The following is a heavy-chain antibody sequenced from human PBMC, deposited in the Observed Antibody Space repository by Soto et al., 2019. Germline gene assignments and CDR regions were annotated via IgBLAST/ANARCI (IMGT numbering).Heavy chain of an antibody. CDR2: INHSGST. CDR1: GGSFSGYY. CDR3: ASEVREYYYYYGMDV. J-gene: IGHJ6*02. D-gene: IGHD3-10*01. V-gene: IGHV4-34*01. Sequence: QVQLQQWGAGLLKPSETLSLTCAVYGGSFSGYYWSWIRQPPGKGLEWIGEINHSGSTNYNPSLKGRVTISVDTSKNQFSLKLSSVTAADTAVYYCASEVREYYYYYGMDVWGQGTTVTVSS.